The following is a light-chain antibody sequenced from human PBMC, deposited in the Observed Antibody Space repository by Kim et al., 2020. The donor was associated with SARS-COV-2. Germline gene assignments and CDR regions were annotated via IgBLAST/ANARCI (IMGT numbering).Light chain of an antibody. V-gene: IGKV1-5*03. CDR1: QSIGSS. J-gene: IGKJ1*01. Sequence: AAVGDRVTITCRASQSIGSSLVCYQQKPGKAPKLLIYKASNLENGVPSRFSGSGSGTEFTLTISSLQPTDCATYYCQQYNSMWTCGQGTKVDIK. CDR2: KAS. CDR3: QQYNSMWT.